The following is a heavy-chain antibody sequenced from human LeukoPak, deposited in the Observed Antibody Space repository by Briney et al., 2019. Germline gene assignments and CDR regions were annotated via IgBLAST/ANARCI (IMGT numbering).Heavy chain of an antibody. D-gene: IGHD2-21*01. V-gene: IGHV3-7*03. Sequence: GGSLRLSCAASGFTFNSYWMTWFRQAPGQGLEWVANIKPDGSAKYCVDSVRGRFTISRDDAENSLYLQMNSLRAEDTAVYYCARDFAYKKFDYWGQGTLVTVSS. J-gene: IGHJ4*02. CDR3: ARDFAYKKFDY. CDR2: IKPDGSAK. CDR1: GFTFNSYW.